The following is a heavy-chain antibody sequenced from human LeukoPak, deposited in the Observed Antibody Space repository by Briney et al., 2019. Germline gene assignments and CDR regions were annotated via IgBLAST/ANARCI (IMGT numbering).Heavy chain of an antibody. CDR2: ISGSGGST. CDR3: AKRPPIVVVPAAPFDY. Sequence: PGGSLRLSCAASGFTFSSYAMSWVRQAPGKGLEWVSAISGSGGSTYYADSVKGRFTISRDNSKNTLYLQMNSLRAEDTAVYYCAKRPPIVVVPAAPFDYWGQGTLVTVSS. CDR1: GFTFSSYA. V-gene: IGHV3-23*01. J-gene: IGHJ4*02. D-gene: IGHD2-2*01.